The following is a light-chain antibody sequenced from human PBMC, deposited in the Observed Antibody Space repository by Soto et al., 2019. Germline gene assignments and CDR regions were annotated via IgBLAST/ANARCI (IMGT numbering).Light chain of an antibody. V-gene: IGLV1-40*01. CDR2: GNS. CDR1: SSNIGAGYD. CDR3: QSYDTGLRTV. J-gene: IGLJ7*01. Sequence: QAVVTQPPSVSGAPGQRVTISCTGSSSNIGAGYDVHWYQQLPGTAPKLLIYGNSNRPSGVPDRFSGSKSGTSASLAITGIQAEDEADYYCQSYDTGLRTVFGGGTQLTVL.